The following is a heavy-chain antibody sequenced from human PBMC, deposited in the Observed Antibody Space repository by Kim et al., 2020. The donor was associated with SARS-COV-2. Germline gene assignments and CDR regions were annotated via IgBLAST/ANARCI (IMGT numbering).Heavy chain of an antibody. J-gene: IGHJ4*02. CDR1: GFTFSSYA. CDR3: AKSTGYGSRNHFDY. CDR2: IWYDGSNK. D-gene: IGHD1-26*01. Sequence: GGSLRLSCAASGFTFSSYAMHWVRQAPGKGLEWVAVIWYDGSNKYYADSVKGRFTISRDNSKNTLYLQMNSLRAEDTAVYYCAKSTGYGSRNHFDYWGQGTLVTVSS. V-gene: IGHV3-33*06.